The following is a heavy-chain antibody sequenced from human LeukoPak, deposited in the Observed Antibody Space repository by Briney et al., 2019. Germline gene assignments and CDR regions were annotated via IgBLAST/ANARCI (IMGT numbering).Heavy chain of an antibody. J-gene: IGHJ4*02. Sequence: GGSLRLSCAASGFTFSSYGMHWVRQAPGKGLEWVAVIWYDGSNKYYADSVKGRFTISRDNSKNTLYLQMNSLRAEDTAVYYCARGIIEAVAGMGFDYWGQGTLITVSS. D-gene: IGHD6-19*01. CDR1: GFTFSSYG. V-gene: IGHV3-33*01. CDR2: IWYDGSNK. CDR3: ARGIIEAVAGMGFDY.